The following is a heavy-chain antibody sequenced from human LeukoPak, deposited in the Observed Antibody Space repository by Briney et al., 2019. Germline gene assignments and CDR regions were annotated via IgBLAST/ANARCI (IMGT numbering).Heavy chain of an antibody. D-gene: IGHD3-22*01. J-gene: IGHJ4*02. CDR1: GFTFSTYD. V-gene: IGHV3-30*02. Sequence: GGSLRLSCAASGFTFSTYDMHWVRQARGKGLEWLAFIRYDGSYQYYADSVNGRFTISRDNSKNTLYLQMNSLRPEDTAVYYCATPKADYYPFDYWGQGTLVTVSS. CDR2: IRYDGSYQ. CDR3: ATPKADYYPFDY.